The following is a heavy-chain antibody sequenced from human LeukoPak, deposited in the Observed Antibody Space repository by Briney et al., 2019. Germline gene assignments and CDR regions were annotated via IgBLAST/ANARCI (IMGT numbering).Heavy chain of an antibody. D-gene: IGHD4-23*01. J-gene: IGHJ4*02. CDR2: IYSAGGT. Sequence: GGSLRLSCAASGFTVSSNQMSWVRQAPGKGLEWVSLIYSAGGTHYVDSVKGRFTISRDNSKNTLYLQMDNLRAEDTAVYYCARGYGGNSHPGYWGQGTLVTVSS. V-gene: IGHV3-53*01. CDR1: GFTVSSNQ. CDR3: ARGYGGNSHPGY.